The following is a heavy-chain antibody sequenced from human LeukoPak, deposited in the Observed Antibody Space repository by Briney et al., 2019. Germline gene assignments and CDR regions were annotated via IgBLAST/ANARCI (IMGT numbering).Heavy chain of an antibody. CDR1: GGTFSSYA. CDR2: IIPIFGTA. V-gene: IGHV1-69*13. D-gene: IGHD6-13*01. Sequence: SVKVSCKASGGTFSSYAISWVRQAPGQGLEWMGGIIPIFGTANYAQKFQGRVTITADESTSTAYMELSSLRSEDTAVYYCARETIPYSSSWYLDYWGQGTLVTVSS. J-gene: IGHJ4*02. CDR3: ARETIPYSSSWYLDY.